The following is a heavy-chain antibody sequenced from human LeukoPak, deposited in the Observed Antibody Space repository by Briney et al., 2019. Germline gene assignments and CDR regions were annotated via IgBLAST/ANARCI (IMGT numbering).Heavy chain of an antibody. CDR3: PRGLRWLPNGDAFDI. D-gene: IGHD5-24*01. J-gene: IGHJ3*02. V-gene: IGHV3-64*01. CDR1: GFTFSSYA. CDR2: ISSNGGST. Sequence: GGSLRLSCAASGFTFSSYAMHWVRQAPGKGLEYVSAISSNGGSTYYANSVKGRFTISRDNSKNTLYLQMGSLRAEDMAVYYCPRGLRWLPNGDAFDIWGQGTMVTVSS.